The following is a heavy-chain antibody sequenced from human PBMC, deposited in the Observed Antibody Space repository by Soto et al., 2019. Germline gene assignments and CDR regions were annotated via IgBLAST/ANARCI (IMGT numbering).Heavy chain of an antibody. J-gene: IGHJ4*02. CDR2: ISYDGSNK. CDR3: ARLGGSYY. D-gene: IGHD1-26*01. CDR1: GFTFSSYA. V-gene: IGHV3-30-3*01. Sequence: GGSLRLSCAASGFTFSSYAMHWVRQAPGKGLEWVAVISYDGSNKYYADSVKGRFTISRDNSKNTLYLQMNSLRAEDTAVYYCARLGGSYYWGQGTLVTVSS.